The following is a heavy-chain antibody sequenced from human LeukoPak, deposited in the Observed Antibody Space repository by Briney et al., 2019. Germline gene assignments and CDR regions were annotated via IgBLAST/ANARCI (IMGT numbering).Heavy chain of an antibody. CDR3: ARDPIYCSSTSCPSSD. J-gene: IGHJ4*02. D-gene: IGHD2-2*01. CDR1: GGSISSYY. V-gene: IGHV4-4*07. CDR2: IYTSGGT. Sequence: SETLSLTCTVSGGSISSYYWSWIRQPAGKGLEWIGRIYTSGGTNYNPSLKSRVTMSVDTSKNQFSLKLSSVTAADTAVYYCARDPIYCSSTSCPSSDWGQGTLVTVSS.